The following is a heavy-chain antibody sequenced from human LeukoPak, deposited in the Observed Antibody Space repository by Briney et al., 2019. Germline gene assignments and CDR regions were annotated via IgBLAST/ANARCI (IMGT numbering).Heavy chain of an antibody. CDR3: ATDNIAAAGTFDY. CDR1: GYTLTELS. V-gene: IGHV1-24*01. CDR2: SDPEDGET. D-gene: IGHD6-13*01. Sequence: ASVKVSCKVSGYTLTELSMHWVRQAPGKGLEWMGGSDPEDGETIYAQKFQGRVTMTEDTSTDTAYMELSSLRSEDTAVYYCATDNIAAAGTFDYWGQGTLVTVSS. J-gene: IGHJ4*02.